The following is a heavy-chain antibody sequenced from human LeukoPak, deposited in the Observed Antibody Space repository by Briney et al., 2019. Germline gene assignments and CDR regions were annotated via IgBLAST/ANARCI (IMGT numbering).Heavy chain of an antibody. D-gene: IGHD6-6*01. V-gene: IGHV1-18*01. J-gene: IGHJ4*02. CDR3: ARDGGSSSFDY. Sequence: ASVKVSCKASGYTFTSYGISWVRQAPGQGLEWMGWISAYNGNTNYAQKLQGRVTMTRDTSTSTVYMELSSLRSEDTAVYYCARDGGSSSFDYWGQGTLVTVSS. CDR1: GYTFTSYG. CDR2: ISAYNGNT.